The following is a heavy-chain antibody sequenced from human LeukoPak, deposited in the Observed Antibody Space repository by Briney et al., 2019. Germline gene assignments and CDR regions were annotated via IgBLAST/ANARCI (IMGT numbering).Heavy chain of an antibody. V-gene: IGHV3-7*04. D-gene: IGHD3-22*01. CDR3: ARAYFDSSGSS. Sequence: GGSLRLSCAASGFTFSNYWMSWVRQAPGTGLEWVANIKQDGSETYYVDSVKGRFTISRDNAKNSLYLQMNSLRVEDTAVYYCARAYFDSSGSSWGQGTLVTVSS. CDR1: GFTFSNYW. J-gene: IGHJ5*02. CDR2: IKQDGSET.